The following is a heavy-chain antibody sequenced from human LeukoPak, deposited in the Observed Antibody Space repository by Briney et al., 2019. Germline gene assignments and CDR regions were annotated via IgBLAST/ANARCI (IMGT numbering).Heavy chain of an antibody. V-gene: IGHV3-30*18. J-gene: IGHJ6*03. Sequence: PGRSLRLSCAASGFTFSSYGMHWVRQAPGKGLEWVAVISYDGSNKYYADSVKGRFTISRDNSKNTLYLQMNSLRAEDTAVYYCAKDLVDFGFYYYYMDVWGKGTTVTVSS. CDR3: AKDLVDFGFYYYYMDV. D-gene: IGHD3-3*01. CDR2: ISYDGSNK. CDR1: GFTFSSYG.